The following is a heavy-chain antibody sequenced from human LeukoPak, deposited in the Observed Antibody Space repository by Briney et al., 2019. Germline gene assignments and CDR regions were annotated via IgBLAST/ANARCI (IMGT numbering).Heavy chain of an antibody. J-gene: IGHJ5*02. CDR3: ARDRWYYYGSGTTSWFDP. V-gene: IGHV1-2*02. CDR1: GYTFTGYY. D-gene: IGHD3-10*01. Sequence: ASVKVSCKASGYTFTGYYMHWVRQAPGQGLEWMGWINPNSGGTNYAQKFQGRVTMTRDTSISTAYMELSRLRSDDTAVYYCARDRWYYYGSGTTSWFDPWGQGTLVTVSS. CDR2: INPNSGGT.